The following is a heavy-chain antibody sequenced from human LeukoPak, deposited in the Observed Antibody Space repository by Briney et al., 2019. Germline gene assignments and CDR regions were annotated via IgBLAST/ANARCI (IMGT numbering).Heavy chain of an antibody. V-gene: IGHV1-69*13. CDR1: GGTFSSYA. CDR3: ARAGVAAAGTLDY. Sequence: ASVKVSCKASGGTFSSYAISWVRQAPGQGLEWMGGIIPILGTENYAQKFQGRVPIPADESPSTAYMELSSLRSEDPAVYYCARAGVAAAGTLDYWGQGTLVTVPS. CDR2: IIPILGTE. J-gene: IGHJ4*02. D-gene: IGHD6-13*01.